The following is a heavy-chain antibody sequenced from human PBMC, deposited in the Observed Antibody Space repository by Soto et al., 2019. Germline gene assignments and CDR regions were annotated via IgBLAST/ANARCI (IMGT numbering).Heavy chain of an antibody. V-gene: IGHV4-31*03. CDR1: GGSISSGGYY. CDR3: ARAPPYDYAFDI. J-gene: IGHJ3*02. D-gene: IGHD3-22*01. Sequence: SETLSLTCTASGGSISSGGYYWSWIRQHPGKGLEWIGYIYYSGSTYYNPSLKSRVTISVDTSKNQFSLKLSSVTAADTAVYYCARAPPYDYAFDIWGQGTMVTVSS. CDR2: IYYSGST.